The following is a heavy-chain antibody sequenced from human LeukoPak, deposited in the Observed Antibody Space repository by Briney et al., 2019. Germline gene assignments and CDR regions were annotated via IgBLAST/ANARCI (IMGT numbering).Heavy chain of an antibody. CDR3: ARGMDYGGNVFDY. Sequence: SSETLSLTCTVSGRSISSCYWSWIRQPPGKGLECIGYIYYSGSTNYNPSLKSRVTISVDTSKNQFSLKLSSVTAADTAVYYCARGMDYGGNVFDYWGQGTLVTVSS. J-gene: IGHJ4*02. CDR2: IYYSGST. CDR1: GRSISSCY. D-gene: IGHD4-23*01. V-gene: IGHV4-59*01.